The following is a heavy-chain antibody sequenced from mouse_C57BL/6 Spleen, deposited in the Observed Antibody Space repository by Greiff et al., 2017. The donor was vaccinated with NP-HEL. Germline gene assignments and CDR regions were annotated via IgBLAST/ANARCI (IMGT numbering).Heavy chain of an antibody. CDR3: TRWDFYGSSYGGFDY. V-gene: IGHV1-5*01. D-gene: IGHD1-1*01. CDR1: GYTFTSYW. CDR2: IYPGNSDT. Sequence: DVKLVESGTVLARPGASVKMSCKTSGYTFTSYWMHWVKQRPGQGLEWIGAIYPGNSDTSYNQKFKGKAKLTAVTSASTAYMELSSLTNEDSAVYYCTRWDFYGSSYGGFDYWGQGTTLTVSS. J-gene: IGHJ2*01.